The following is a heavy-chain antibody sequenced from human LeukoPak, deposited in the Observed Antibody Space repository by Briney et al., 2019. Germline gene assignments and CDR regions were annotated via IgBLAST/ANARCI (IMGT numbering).Heavy chain of an antibody. CDR2: VSLDGIT. CDR1: GDSISDDSVNKNNW. CDR3: ARDSSAPRSYFALDV. J-gene: IGHJ6*01. D-gene: IGHD6-19*01. Sequence: SETLSLTCVFSGDSISDDSVNKNNWLNWVRQAPGKGLEWIGDVSLDGITNYNPSLLGRVTISLDKSAKQVSLRLTSVTAADTAIYYCARDSSAPRSYFALDVWGQGTTVTVSS. V-gene: IGHV4-4*02.